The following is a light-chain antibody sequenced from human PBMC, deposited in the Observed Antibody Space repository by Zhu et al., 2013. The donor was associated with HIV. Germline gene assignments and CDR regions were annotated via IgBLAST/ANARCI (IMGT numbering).Light chain of an antibody. J-gene: IGKJ2*01. CDR3: LHYNKISTA. CDR1: QGVGYF. CDR2: AAS. Sequence: DVQMTQSPSSMSASVGDRVTITCRASQGVGYFLSWFQEKSGKAPRRLIFAASNLQSGVPPRFSGRGSGTEFTLTIDSVQPDDFATYYCLHYNKISTAFGQGTKVDI. V-gene: IGKV1-17*03.